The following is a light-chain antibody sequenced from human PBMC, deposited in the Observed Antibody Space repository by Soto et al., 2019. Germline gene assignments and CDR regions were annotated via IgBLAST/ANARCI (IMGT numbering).Light chain of an antibody. CDR2: EVS. CDR3: SSYTGSTTYV. J-gene: IGLJ1*01. V-gene: IGLV2-14*01. CDR1: SSDVGGYNF. Sequence: QSALTQPASVSGSPGQSITISCTGTSSDVGGYNFVSWYQQYPGKAPRLMIYEVSHRPSGISDRFSGSKSGNTASLTISGLQAEDEADYYCSSYTGSTTYVFGTGTKLTVL.